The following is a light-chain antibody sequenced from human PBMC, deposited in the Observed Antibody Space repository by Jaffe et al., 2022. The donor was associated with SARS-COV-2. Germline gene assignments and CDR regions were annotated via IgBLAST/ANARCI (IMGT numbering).Light chain of an antibody. Sequence: DIQLTQSPSSLSASIGDRVTITCRASRGIGDRLSWFQQRPGRDSMPLIYGASILHGGVSSKFSGSGFGTEFTLTISGLQPEDFATYYCLQYDDYPRTFGQGTKVEIK. J-gene: IGKJ1*01. CDR2: GAS. CDR3: LQYDDYPRT. V-gene: IGKV1-16*02. CDR1: RGIGDR.